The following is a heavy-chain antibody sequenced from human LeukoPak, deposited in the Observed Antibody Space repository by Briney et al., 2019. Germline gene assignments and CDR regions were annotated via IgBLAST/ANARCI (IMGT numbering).Heavy chain of an antibody. D-gene: IGHD4-23*01. V-gene: IGHV3-7*01. CDR3: AISSPVATVGY. CDR2: INQDGSEK. Sequence: GGSLRLSCADSGFTFSSYWISWVRQAPGKGLEWLANINQDGSEKYYVDSVRGRFTISRDNAKNSLYLQMNSLRAEDTAVYYCAISSPVATVGYWGQGTLVTVSS. CDR1: GFTFSSYW. J-gene: IGHJ4*02.